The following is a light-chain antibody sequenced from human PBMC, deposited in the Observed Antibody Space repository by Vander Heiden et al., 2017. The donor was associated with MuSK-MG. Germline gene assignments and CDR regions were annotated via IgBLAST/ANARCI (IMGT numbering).Light chain of an antibody. CDR3: QQYNNLPPGVT. J-gene: IGKJ3*01. V-gene: IGKV1-33*01. Sequence: DIQMTQSPSSLSASVGDRVTITCQASQDISNYLNWYQQKPGKAPKLLIYDASNLETGVPSRFSGSGYGTDFTFTISSLQPEDIATYYCQQYNNLPPGVTFGHGTKVDIK. CDR2: DAS. CDR1: QDISNY.